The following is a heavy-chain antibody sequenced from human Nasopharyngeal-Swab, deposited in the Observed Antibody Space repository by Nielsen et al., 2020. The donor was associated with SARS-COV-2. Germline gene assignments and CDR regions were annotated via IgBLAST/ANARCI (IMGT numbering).Heavy chain of an antibody. Sequence: GESLKISCAASGFTFSSYAMSWVRQAPGKGLEWVSAISGSGGSTYYADSVKGRFTTSRDNSKNTLYLQMNSLRAEDTAVYYCAKDRSSSGLDYWGQGTLVTVSS. CDR1: GFTFSSYA. D-gene: IGHD6-19*01. V-gene: IGHV3-23*01. CDR3: AKDRSSSGLDY. CDR2: ISGSGGST. J-gene: IGHJ4*02.